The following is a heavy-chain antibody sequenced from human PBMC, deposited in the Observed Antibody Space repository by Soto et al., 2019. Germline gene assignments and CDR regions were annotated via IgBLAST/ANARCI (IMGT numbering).Heavy chain of an antibody. J-gene: IGHJ4*02. CDR3: AKAQSRYLDS. CDR2: ISSSSSNI. V-gene: IGHV3-48*01. CDR1: GFTFSSFG. Sequence: EVQLVESGGGLVQPGGSLRLSCAASGFTFSSFGMNWVRQAPGKGLEWVSYISSSSSNIYYADSVKGRFTISRDNAKNSLYLQMSSLRAEDTAVYYCAKAQSRYLDSWGQGTLATVSS.